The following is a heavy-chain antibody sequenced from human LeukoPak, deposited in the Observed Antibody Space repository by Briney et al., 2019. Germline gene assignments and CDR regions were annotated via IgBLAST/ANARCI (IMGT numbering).Heavy chain of an antibody. V-gene: IGHV1-69*05. CDR1: GYTFTCYY. CDR2: IIPIFGTA. CDR3: ARGPQYYDILTDQAQKDAVDYYYYYMDV. J-gene: IGHJ6*03. D-gene: IGHD3-9*01. Sequence: ASXXVSCKASGYTFTCYYMHWVRQAPGQGLEWMGRIIPIFGTANYAQKFQGRVTITTDESTSTAYMELSSLRSEDTAVYYCARGPQYYDILTDQAQKDAVDYYYYYMDVWGKGTTVTVSS.